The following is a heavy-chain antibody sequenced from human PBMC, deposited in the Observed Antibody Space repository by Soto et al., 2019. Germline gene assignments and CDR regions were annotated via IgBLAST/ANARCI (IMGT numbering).Heavy chain of an antibody. CDR3: AKAKDSSSWYPVYFQH. CDR1: GGSISSSSYY. J-gene: IGHJ1*01. Sequence: SETLSLTCTVSGGSISSSSYYWGWIRQPPGKGLEWIGSIYYSGSTYYNPSLKSRVTISVDTSKNQFSLKLSSVTAADTAVYYCAKAKDSSSWYPVYFQHWGQGTLVTVSS. D-gene: IGHD6-13*01. V-gene: IGHV4-39*01. CDR2: IYYSGST.